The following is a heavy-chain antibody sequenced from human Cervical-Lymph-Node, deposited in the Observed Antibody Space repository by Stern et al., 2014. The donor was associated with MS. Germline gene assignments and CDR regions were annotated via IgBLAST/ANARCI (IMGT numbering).Heavy chain of an antibody. CDR1: GFTFDTYW. CDR2: I. J-gene: IGHJ2*01. Sequence: VQLVESGGGLVQPGGSLRLSCAASGFTFDTYWMSWVRQAPGKGPEWVANIDSVKGRFTISRDNAENSLYLQMNSLRAEDTAVYYCARDYLVRGIIGWYFDLWGRGTLVTVFS. CDR3: ARDYLVRGIIGWYFDL. D-gene: IGHD3-10*01. V-gene: IGHV3-7*01.